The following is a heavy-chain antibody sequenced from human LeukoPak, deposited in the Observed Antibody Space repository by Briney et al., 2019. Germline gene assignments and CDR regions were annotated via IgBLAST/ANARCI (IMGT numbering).Heavy chain of an antibody. CDR1: GSSISNYY. V-gene: IGHV4-59*01. J-gene: IGHJ4*02. Sequence: SETLSLTCTVSGSSISNYYWSWIRQPPGKGLEWIGYVYYSGSTNYKPSLRSRVIISVDTSKNQFSLKVNSVTAADTAVYYCARAVWEHYFDSWGQGTLVTVSS. CDR3: ARAVWEHYFDS. D-gene: IGHD1-26*01. CDR2: VYYSGST.